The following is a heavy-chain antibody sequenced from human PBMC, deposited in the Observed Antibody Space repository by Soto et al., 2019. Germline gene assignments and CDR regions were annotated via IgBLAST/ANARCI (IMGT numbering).Heavy chain of an antibody. Sequence: PGGSLRLSCAASGFTFSSYWMYWVRQAPGKGLVWVSRIDTDGSTTSYADSVKSRFTISRDNAKNSLYLQMNSLRAEDTAVYYCALSYDAFDIWGQGTMVTVSS. CDR3: ALSYDAFDI. D-gene: IGHD1-26*01. J-gene: IGHJ3*02. CDR2: IDTDGSTT. V-gene: IGHV3-74*01. CDR1: GFTFSSYW.